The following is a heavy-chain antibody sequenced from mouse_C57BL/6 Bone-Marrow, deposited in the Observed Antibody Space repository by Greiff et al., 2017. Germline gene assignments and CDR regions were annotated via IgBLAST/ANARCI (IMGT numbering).Heavy chain of an antibody. Sequence: VQLQQSGPELVKPGASVKMSCKASGYTFTDYNMHWVKQSHGKSLEWIGYINPNNGGTSYNQKFKGKATLTVNKSSSTAYMELRSLTSEDSAVYYCAREGFYYDYGGYWGQGTLVTVSA. CDR3: AREGFYYDYGGY. J-gene: IGHJ3*01. D-gene: IGHD2-4*01. V-gene: IGHV1-22*01. CDR1: GYTFTDYN. CDR2: INPNNGGT.